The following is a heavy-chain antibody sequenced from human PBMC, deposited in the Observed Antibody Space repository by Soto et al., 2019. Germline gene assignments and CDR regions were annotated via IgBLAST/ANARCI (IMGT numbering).Heavy chain of an antibody. Sequence: SETLCLTCVVSDGSISSYDWWTWVRQPPGKGLEWIGKMYHSGGADYSPSLKSRVTISADSSKNHSSLRLTGVTAADTAVYYCATGNVDSMLEYWGQGTQVTVSS. J-gene: IGHJ4*02. D-gene: IGHD3-3*01. CDR2: MYHSGGA. CDR3: ATGNVDSMLEY. CDR1: DGSISSYDW. V-gene: IGHV4-4*02.